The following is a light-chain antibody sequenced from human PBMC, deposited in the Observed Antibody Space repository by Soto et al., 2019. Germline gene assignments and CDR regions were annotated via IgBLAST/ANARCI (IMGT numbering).Light chain of an antibody. CDR2: EVS. Sequence: QSARTQPASVSGSPGQSITISGSGTSSDVDDYNYVSWYQQHPGKAPKLMIYEVSHRLSGVSNRFSGSNSGYTASLTISGLQDEDEADYYCTSSLSNSVVVFGGGTKVTVL. J-gene: IGLJ3*02. CDR3: TSSLSNSVVV. V-gene: IGLV2-14*01. CDR1: SSDVDDYNY.